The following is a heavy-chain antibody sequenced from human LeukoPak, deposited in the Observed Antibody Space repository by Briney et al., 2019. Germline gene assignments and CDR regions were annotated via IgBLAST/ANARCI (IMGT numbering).Heavy chain of an antibody. D-gene: IGHD3-9*01. CDR3: ARELTYYDILTGYGQPNWFDP. CDR1: GGSISSGSDY. V-gene: IGHV4-61*02. J-gene: IGHJ5*02. CDR2: IYTSGST. Sequence: PSQTLSLTCTVSGGSISSGSDYWSWIRQPGARGLEWIGRIYTSGSTNYNPSLKSRVTISVDTSKTKFSLKLSSVIAADTAVYYCARELTYYDILTGYGQPNWFDPWGQGTLVTVSS.